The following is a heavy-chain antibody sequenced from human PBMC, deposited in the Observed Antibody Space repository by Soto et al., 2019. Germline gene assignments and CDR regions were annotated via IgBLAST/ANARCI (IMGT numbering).Heavy chain of an antibody. CDR3: ARGESFDWFYH. J-gene: IGHJ5*02. V-gene: IGHV4-59*01. Sequence: SETLSLTCTVSGASITTYYWSWIRQPPGKVREWIGYIYYSGSTNYNPSLKSRVTISVDTTTTEFLQKMSSVTAADTAVYYCARGESFDWFYHWGQGTPVTVSS. D-gene: IGHD3-16*01. CDR2: IYYSGST. CDR1: GASITTYY.